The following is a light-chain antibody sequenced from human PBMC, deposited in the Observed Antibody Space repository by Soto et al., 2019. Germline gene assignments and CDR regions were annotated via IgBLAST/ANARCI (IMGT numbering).Light chain of an antibody. CDR3: SSYAGTTNEV. V-gene: IGLV2-8*01. J-gene: IGLJ1*01. CDR2: EVD. Sequence: QSVLTQPPSASGSPGQSVTISCTGNSSDVGVYTYVSWYQQHPGRAPKLMIYEVDQRPSDLPNRFSGSKSGSTAFLTVSGLPAEDEADYDFSSYAGTTNEVFAPAPKAPVL. CDR1: SSDVGVYTY.